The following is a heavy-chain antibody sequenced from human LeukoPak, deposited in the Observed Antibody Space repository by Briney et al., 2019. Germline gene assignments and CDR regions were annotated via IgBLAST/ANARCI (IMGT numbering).Heavy chain of an antibody. V-gene: IGHV3-7*01. CDR3: ARDSTVATYYGVDV. CDR2: IQSDGNEK. J-gene: IGHJ6*02. D-gene: IGHD6-19*01. Sequence: GGSLRLSCGASGFTFRDYWMSWVRQAPGKGLEWVANIQSDGNEKNYIDSVQGRFTISRDNAKTSLYLQMNSLRAEDTAVYYCARDSTVATYYGVDVWGQGTAVTVSS. CDR1: GFTFRDYW.